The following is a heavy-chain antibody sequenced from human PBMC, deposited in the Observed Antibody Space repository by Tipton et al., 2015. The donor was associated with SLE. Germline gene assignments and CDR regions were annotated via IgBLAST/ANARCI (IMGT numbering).Heavy chain of an antibody. CDR2: INPSGGST. J-gene: IGHJ4*02. CDR1: GYTFTSYY. CDR3: ARDWQQLPFDY. D-gene: IGHD6-13*01. Sequence: QLVQSGAEVKKPGASVKVSCKASGYTFTSYYIHWVRQAPGQGLEWMGIINPSGGSTSYALKFQGRVTITRDTSTSTVYMELSSLRSDDTSVYYCARDWQQLPFDYWGQGTLVTVSS. V-gene: IGHV1-46*01.